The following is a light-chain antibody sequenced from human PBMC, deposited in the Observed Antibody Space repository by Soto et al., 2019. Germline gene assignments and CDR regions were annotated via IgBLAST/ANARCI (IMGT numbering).Light chain of an antibody. CDR2: KAS. Sequence: DIQMTQSPSTLSGSVGDGVTITCRASQTISSWLAWYQQKPGKAPKLLIYKASTLKSGVPSRFSGSGSGTESTLTISSLQPDDVATYYCQHYNSYSEAFGQGTKVDI. V-gene: IGKV1-5*03. CDR3: QHYNSYSEA. CDR1: QTISSW. J-gene: IGKJ1*01.